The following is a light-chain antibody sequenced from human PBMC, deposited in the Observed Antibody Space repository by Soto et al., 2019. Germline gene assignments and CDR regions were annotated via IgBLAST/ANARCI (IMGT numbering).Light chain of an antibody. CDR1: QSVASSC. Sequence: ELVMTQSPGTLSLSPGARATLSCTASQSVASSCLAWYQRKPGQAPRLLIHTTSIRATDIPDRFSGSGSGTDFTLTISRLEPEDSAVYYGQQCGGSPLFSFGPGTKVDNK. CDR3: QQCGGSPLFS. V-gene: IGKV3-20*01. J-gene: IGKJ3*01. CDR2: TTS.